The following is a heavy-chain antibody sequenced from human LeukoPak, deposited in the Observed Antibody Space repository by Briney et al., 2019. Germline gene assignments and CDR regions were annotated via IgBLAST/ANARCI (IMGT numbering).Heavy chain of an antibody. J-gene: IGHJ4*02. D-gene: IGHD3-3*01. Sequence: GGSLRLSCAASGFTFSSYGMHWVRQAPGKGLEWVAVISYDGSNKYYADSVKGRFTISRDNSKNTLYLQMNSLRAEDTAVYYCAKEGRSNLWSGYYLDYWGQGTLVTVSS. V-gene: IGHV3-30*18. CDR2: ISYDGSNK. CDR1: GFTFSSYG. CDR3: AKEGRSNLWSGYYLDY.